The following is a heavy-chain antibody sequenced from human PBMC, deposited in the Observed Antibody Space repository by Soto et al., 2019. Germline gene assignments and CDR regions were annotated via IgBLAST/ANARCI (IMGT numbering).Heavy chain of an antibody. Sequence: QVQLVESGGGVVQPGESLTLSCEASGFTFRSFAMYWVRQAPGKGLEWEAESWFEGSNEYYADSVKGRFTVSIDNSEKTLDLQMHSPGAEATAVYYCASSEGRIYGSGSYQGLDVWGKGTTVIVS. CDR2: SWFEGSNE. D-gene: IGHD3-10*01. J-gene: IGHJ6*03. CDR1: GFTFRSFA. CDR3: ASSEGRIYGSGSYQGLDV. V-gene: IGHV3-33*03.